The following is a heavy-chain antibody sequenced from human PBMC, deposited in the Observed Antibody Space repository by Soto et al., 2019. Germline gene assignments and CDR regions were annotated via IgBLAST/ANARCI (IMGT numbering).Heavy chain of an antibody. J-gene: IGHJ3*02. D-gene: IGHD1-26*01. Sequence: ASVKVSCKASGYTFTSYAMHWVRQAPGQRLEWMGWINAGNGNTKYSQKFQGRVTITRDTSASTAYMELSSLRSEDTAVYYCATPSRIVGARSNAFDIWDQGTMVTVSS. CDR2: INAGNGNT. CDR3: ATPSRIVGARSNAFDI. V-gene: IGHV1-3*01. CDR1: GYTFTSYA.